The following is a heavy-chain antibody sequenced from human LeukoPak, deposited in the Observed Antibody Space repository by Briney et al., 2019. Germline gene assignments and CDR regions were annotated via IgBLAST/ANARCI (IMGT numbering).Heavy chain of an antibody. D-gene: IGHD2-2*02. J-gene: IGHJ3*02. Sequence: GGSLRLSCAASGFTFSDYYMSWIRQAPGKGLEWVSYISSSGTTISYADSVKGRFTISRDNAENSLYLQMNGLRAEDTAVYYCARGGGLLYKEDASDIWGQGTMVTVSS. CDR1: GFTFSDYY. CDR3: ARGGGLLYKEDASDI. V-gene: IGHV3-11*01. CDR2: ISSSGTTI.